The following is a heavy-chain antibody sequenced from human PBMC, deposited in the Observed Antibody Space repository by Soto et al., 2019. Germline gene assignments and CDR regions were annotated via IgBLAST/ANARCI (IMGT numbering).Heavy chain of an antibody. V-gene: IGHV2-5*02. D-gene: IGHD3-16*01. CDR3: AHIPNYYQYDWFDP. CDR2: IYWDDDK. Sequence: QITLKESGPPLVKPTQTLTLTCTFSGFSLTTRGVGVGWIRQPPGKALECLALIYWDDDKRYSPSLQSRLSITKDTSNNQVVLTMTNVDPVDTGTYYCAHIPNYYQYDWFDPWGQGTLVSVSS. CDR1: GFSLTTRGVG. J-gene: IGHJ5*02.